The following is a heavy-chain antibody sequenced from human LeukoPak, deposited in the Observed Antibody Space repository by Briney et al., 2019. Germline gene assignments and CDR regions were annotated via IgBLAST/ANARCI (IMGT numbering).Heavy chain of an antibody. CDR2: INPNSGGT. D-gene: IGHD1-26*01. CDR3: ARDVGTSGSYYFNWFDP. CDR1: GYTFTGYY. V-gene: IGHV1-2*02. J-gene: IGHJ5*02. Sequence: ASVTVSCKASGYTFTGYYMHWVRQAPGQGLEWMGWINPNSGGTNYAQKFQGRVTMTRDTSISTAYMELSRLRSDDTAVYYCARDVGTSGSYYFNWFDPWGQGTLVTVSS.